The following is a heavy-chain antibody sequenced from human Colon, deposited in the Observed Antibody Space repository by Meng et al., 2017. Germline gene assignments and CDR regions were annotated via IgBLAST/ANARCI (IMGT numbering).Heavy chain of an antibody. J-gene: IGHJ4*02. D-gene: IGHD3-22*01. CDR1: GYTFTKYA. CDR2: IYTNTGNP. CDR3: ARVGDTSGYYSNDY. V-gene: IGHV7-4-1*02. Sequence: ASVKVSCKASGYTFTKYAMNCVLQAPGQGLEWMGWIYTNTGNPTYAQGFTGRFVFSLDTSVSTAYLQISSLTAEDTAIYYCARVGDTSGYYSNDYWGQGTPVTVSS.